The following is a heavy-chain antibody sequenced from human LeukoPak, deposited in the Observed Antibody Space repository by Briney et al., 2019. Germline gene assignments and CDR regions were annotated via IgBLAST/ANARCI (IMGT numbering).Heavy chain of an antibody. CDR2: FILSGST. CDR1: GGSSIVYC. J-gene: IGHJ4*02. Sequence: PSETLSPTSAVYGGSSIVYCWSGIGRPPGKGLRWFGEFILSGSTNSTPSLKNRITISVDTSKNPFSLSLDPGNAADTAVYYCARGPASGYPPIPFDYWGQGTLVTVSS. D-gene: IGHD3-3*01. V-gene: IGHV4-34*12. CDR3: ARGPASGYPPIPFDY.